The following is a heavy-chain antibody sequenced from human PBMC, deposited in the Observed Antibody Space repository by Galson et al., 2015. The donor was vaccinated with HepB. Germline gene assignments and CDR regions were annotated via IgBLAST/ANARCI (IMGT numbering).Heavy chain of an antibody. CDR3: ARERGYCSGGSCYYYYGMDV. CDR1: GFTFSSYG. V-gene: IGHV3-33*01. J-gene: IGHJ6*02. D-gene: IGHD2-15*01. Sequence: SLRLSCAASGFTFSSYGMHWVRQAPGKGLEWVAVIWYDGSNKYYADSVKGRFTISRDNSKNTLYLQMNSLRAEDTAVYYCARERGYCSGGSCYYYYGMDVWGQGTTVTVSS. CDR2: IWYDGSNK.